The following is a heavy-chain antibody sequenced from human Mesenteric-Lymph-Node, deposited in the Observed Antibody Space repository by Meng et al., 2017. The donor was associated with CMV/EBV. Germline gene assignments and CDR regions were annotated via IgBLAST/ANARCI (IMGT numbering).Heavy chain of an antibody. CDR2: INHSGST. D-gene: IGHD4-17*01. J-gene: IGHJ4*02. Sequence: CAVYGGSFSGYYWSWIRQPPGKGLEWIGEINHSGSTNYNPSLKSRVTISVDTSKNQFSLKLSSVTAADTAVYYCARGGPTVTSGALDYWGQGTLVTVSS. CDR3: ARGGPTVTSGALDY. V-gene: IGHV4-34*01. CDR1: GGSFSGYY.